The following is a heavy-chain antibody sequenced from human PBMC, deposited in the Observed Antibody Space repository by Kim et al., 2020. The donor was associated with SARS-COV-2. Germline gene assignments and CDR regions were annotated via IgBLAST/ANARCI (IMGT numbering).Heavy chain of an antibody. V-gene: IGHV3-15*01. CDR3: TTDRTITMVRGVIDYGMDV. Sequence: RFTISRDDSKNTLYLQMNSLKTEDTAVYYCTTDRTITMVRGVIDYGMDVWGQGTTVTVSS. J-gene: IGHJ6*02. D-gene: IGHD3-10*01.